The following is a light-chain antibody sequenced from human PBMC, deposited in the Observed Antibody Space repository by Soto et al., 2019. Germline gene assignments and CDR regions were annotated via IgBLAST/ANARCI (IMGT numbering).Light chain of an antibody. CDR2: EVS. V-gene: IGLV2-14*01. CDR1: SSEVGGYNY. J-gene: IGLJ1*01. CDR3: SSYTSSSTLG. Sequence: QSALTQPASVSGSPGQSITISCTGTSSEVGGYNYVSWYQQHPGKAPKLMIYEVSNRPSGVSNRLSGAKSGNTASLTLSGLQAEDEADYYCSSYTSSSTLGFGTGTKLTVL.